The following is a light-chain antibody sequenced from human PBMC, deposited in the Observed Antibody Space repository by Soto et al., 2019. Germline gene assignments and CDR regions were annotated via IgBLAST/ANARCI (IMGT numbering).Light chain of an antibody. V-gene: IGKV4-1*01. CDR2: WAS. J-gene: IGKJ1*01. CDR1: QSVLYSSNSKNY. CDR3: QQYYRPWT. Sequence: DIVMTQSPDSLAVSLGERATITCKSSQSVLYSSNSKNYIAWYQHKPGQPPKLLIYWASTRESGVPDRFSGSGSGKDFTLTISSLQAEDVAVYYCQQYYRPWTFGEGTKVEIK.